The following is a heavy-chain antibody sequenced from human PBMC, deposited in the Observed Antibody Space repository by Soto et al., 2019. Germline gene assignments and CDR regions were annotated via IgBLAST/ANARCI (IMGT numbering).Heavy chain of an antibody. J-gene: IGHJ4*02. V-gene: IGHV3-30-3*01. CDR2: ISYDGSNK. Sequence: PGGSLRLSCVASGFTFSSYAMHWVRQAPGKGLEWVAVISYDGSNKYYADSVKGRFTISRDNSKNTLYLQMNSLRAEDTAVYYCAREGRWLQYRDYFDYWGQGTLVTVSS. D-gene: IGHD5-12*01. CDR3: AREGRWLQYRDYFDY. CDR1: GFTFSSYA.